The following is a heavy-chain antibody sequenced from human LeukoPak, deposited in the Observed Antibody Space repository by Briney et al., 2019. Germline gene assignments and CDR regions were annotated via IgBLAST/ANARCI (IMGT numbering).Heavy chain of an antibody. CDR3: ARVCHDYGDYVEMNWFDP. CDR2: IYSGGST. D-gene: IGHD4-17*01. CDR1: GFAVSSNY. Sequence: PGGSLRLSCAASGFAVSSNYTSWVRQAPGKGLEWVSVIYSGGSTYYADSVKGRFTISRDNSKNTLYLQMNSLRAEDTAVYYCARVCHDYGDYVEMNWFDPWGQGTLVTVSS. V-gene: IGHV3-66*01. J-gene: IGHJ5*02.